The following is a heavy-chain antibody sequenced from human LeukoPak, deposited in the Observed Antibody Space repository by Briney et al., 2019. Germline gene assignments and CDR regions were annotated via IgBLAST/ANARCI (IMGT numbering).Heavy chain of an antibody. D-gene: IGHD4/OR15-4a*01. J-gene: IGHJ4*02. CDR3: ARRAGAYSHPYDY. Sequence: GGSLRLSGTVSGFTVSSNSMSWVRQAPGKGLEWVSFIYSDNTHYSDSVKGRFTISRDNSKNTLYLQMNCLRAEDTAVYYCARRAGAYSHPYDYWGQGTLVTVSS. CDR2: IYSDNT. CDR1: GFTVSSNS. V-gene: IGHV3-53*01.